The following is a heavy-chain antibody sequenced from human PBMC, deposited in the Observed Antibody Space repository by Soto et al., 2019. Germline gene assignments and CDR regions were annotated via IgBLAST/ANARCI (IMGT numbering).Heavy chain of an antibody. CDR2: IGTAGDT. V-gene: IGHV3-13*01. Sequence: EVQLVESGGGLVQPGGSLRLSCAASGFTFSSYDMHWVRQATGKGLEWVSAIGTAGDTYYPGSVKGRFTISRENAKNSLYLQMNSLRAGDTAVYYCARGPTEYCSGGSCYRDGAFDIWGHGTMVTVSS. CDR1: GFTFSSYD. D-gene: IGHD2-15*01. J-gene: IGHJ3*02. CDR3: ARGPTEYCSGGSCYRDGAFDI.